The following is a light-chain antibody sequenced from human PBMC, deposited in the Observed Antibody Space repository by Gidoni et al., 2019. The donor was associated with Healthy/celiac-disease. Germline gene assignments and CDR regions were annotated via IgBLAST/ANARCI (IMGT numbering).Light chain of an antibody. CDR2: WAS. CDR1: QSCLYCLHNKNY. CDR3: QQYYSAPPS. J-gene: IGKJ2*03. V-gene: IGKV4-1*01. Sequence: DIVMTQSPDSLAVSLGESATINCKSSQSCLYCLHNKNYLAWYQQKPGQPPKLLIYWASTLESGVPDRFSGSGSGTDFTLTISSLQAEDVAVYYCQQYYSAPPSFGQGTKLEIK.